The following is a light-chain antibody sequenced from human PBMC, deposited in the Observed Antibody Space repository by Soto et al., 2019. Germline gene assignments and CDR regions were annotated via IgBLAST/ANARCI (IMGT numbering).Light chain of an antibody. Sequence: EIVLTQSPCTLSLSPWEIATVSCRACQSVTSNYLAWYQQTPGQAPRLLFFGASIRATGIPDRFSGSGSGTDFTLTISRLEPEDSAVYHCQKYGSSPTTFGQGTKVDIK. CDR2: GAS. V-gene: IGKV3-20*01. CDR1: QSVTSNY. J-gene: IGKJ1*01. CDR3: QKYGSSPTT.